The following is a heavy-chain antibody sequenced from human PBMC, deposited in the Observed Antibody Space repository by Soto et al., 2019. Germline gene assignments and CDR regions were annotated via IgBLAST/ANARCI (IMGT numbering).Heavy chain of an antibody. D-gene: IGHD4-17*01. CDR2: IYYSGTT. CDR1: GGSISSSGFY. J-gene: IGHJ4*02. Sequence: SETLSLTCTVSGGSISSSGFYWGWIRQPPGKGLEWIGSIYYSGTTYYNPSLQSRVTISVDTSKNQFSLKLSSVTAADTAVYSCARLDYGASGYYFDYWGQGTLVTVSS. V-gene: IGHV4-39*01. CDR3: ARLDYGASGYYFDY.